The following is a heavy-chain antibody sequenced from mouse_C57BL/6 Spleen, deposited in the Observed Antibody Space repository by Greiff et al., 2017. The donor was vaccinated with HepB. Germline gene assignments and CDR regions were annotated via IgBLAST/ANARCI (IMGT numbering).Heavy chain of an antibody. V-gene: IGHV2-6-1*01. Sequence: QVQLQQSGPGLVAPSQSLSITCTVSGFSLTSYGVHWVRQPPGKGLEWLVVIWSDGSTTYNSALKSRLSISKDNSKSQVFLKMNSLQTDDTAMYYCARQGSYYYGSSHYYAMDYWGQGTSVTVSS. CDR3: ARQGSYYYGSSHYYAMDY. CDR1: GFSLTSYG. J-gene: IGHJ4*01. CDR2: IWSDGST. D-gene: IGHD1-1*01.